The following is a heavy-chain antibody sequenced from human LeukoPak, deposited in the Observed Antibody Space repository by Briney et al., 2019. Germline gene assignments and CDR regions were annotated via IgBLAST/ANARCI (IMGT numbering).Heavy chain of an antibody. CDR1: GFTVSSNY. CDR2: IYSGGST. V-gene: IGHV3-66*01. J-gene: IGHJ5*02. CDR3: ASSGSPPDSGWFDP. D-gene: IGHD1-26*01. Sequence: GGSLRLSCAASGFTVSSNYMSWVRQAPGKGLEWVSVIYSGGSTYYADSVKGRFTISRDNSKNTLYLQMNSLRAEDTAVYYCASSGSPPDSGWFDPWGQGTLVTVSS.